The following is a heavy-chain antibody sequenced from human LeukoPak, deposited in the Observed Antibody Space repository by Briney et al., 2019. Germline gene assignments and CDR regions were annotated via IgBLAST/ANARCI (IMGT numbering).Heavy chain of an antibody. V-gene: IGHV4-39*07. Sequence: PGGSLRLSCAASEFSVGSNYMTWVRQAPGKGLEWIGSIYYSGSTYYNPSFKSRVTISVDTSKNQFSLKLSSVTAADTAVYYRARVPLLTYYYDSGSGGYWGQGTLVTVSS. CDR2: IYYSGST. D-gene: IGHD3-22*01. CDR1: EFSVGSNY. CDR3: ARVPLLTYYYDSGSGGY. J-gene: IGHJ4*02.